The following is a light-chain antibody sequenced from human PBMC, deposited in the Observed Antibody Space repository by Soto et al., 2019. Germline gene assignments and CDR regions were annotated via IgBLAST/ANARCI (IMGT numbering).Light chain of an antibody. CDR1: QNVNNK. Sequence: EIVMTQSPATLSVSPGEGATLSCRASQNVNNKLAWYQQKPGQPPRLLIYDASTRGTGIPARFSGSGSGTEFTLTINSLQSEDFAVYYCLQYNNWPPFTFGPGTKVDIK. V-gene: IGKV3-15*01. CDR2: DAS. CDR3: LQYNNWPPFT. J-gene: IGKJ3*01.